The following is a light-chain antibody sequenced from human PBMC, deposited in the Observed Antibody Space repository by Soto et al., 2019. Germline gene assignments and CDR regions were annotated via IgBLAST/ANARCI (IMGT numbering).Light chain of an antibody. Sequence: EIVMTQSPATLSVSPGERATLSCRASQSVSSNLAWDQQKPGQAPRLLIYGASTRATGIPARFSGSGSGTEFTLTISSLQSEDFAVYYWQQYNNWPPRTFGQGTKVEI. V-gene: IGKV3-15*01. J-gene: IGKJ1*01. CDR2: GAS. CDR3: QQYNNWPPRT. CDR1: QSVSSN.